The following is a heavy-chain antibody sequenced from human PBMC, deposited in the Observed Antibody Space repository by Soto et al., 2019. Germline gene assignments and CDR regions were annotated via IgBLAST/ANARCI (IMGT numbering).Heavy chain of an antibody. Sequence: QVQLVQSGAEGKKPGSSVKVSCKASGGTFSSYAISWVRQAPGQGLEWMGGIIPIFGTANYAQKFQGRVTITADKSTSTAYMELSSLRSEDTAVYYCASGITAGTTAYYYYGMDVWGQGTTVTVSS. CDR2: IIPIFGTA. D-gene: IGHD1-1*01. CDR1: GGTFSSYA. V-gene: IGHV1-69*06. CDR3: ASGITAGTTAYYYYGMDV. J-gene: IGHJ6*02.